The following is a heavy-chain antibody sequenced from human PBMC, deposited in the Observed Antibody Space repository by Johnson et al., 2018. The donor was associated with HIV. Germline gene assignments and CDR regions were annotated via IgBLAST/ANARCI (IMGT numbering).Heavy chain of an antibody. CDR2: INWNGGRT. J-gene: IGHJ3*02. CDR1: GFTFDDYG. CDR3: ARGGPGYDYDSLQQPFDI. Sequence: VQLVESGGGVVRPGGSLRLSCAASGFTFDDYGMSWVRQAPGKGLEWVSVINWNGGRTGYAHSVNGRFTIYRDNARNSFYLQMNSLRAGDTAVYFCARGGPGYDYDSLQQPFDIWGQGTMVTVSS. V-gene: IGHV3-20*04. D-gene: IGHD3-22*01.